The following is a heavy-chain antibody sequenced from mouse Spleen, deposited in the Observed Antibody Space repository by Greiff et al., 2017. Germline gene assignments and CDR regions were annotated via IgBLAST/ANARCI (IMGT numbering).Heavy chain of an antibody. J-gene: IGHJ4*01. V-gene: IGHV3-2*02. Sequence: EVQLVESGPGLVKPSQSLSLTCTVTGYSITSDYAWNWVRQFPGNKLEWMGYISYSGSTSYNPSLKSRISITRDTSKNQFFLQLNSVTTEDTATYYCAKTGTDYAMDYWGQGTSVTVSS. CDR1: GYSITSDYA. CDR3: AKTGTDYAMDY. D-gene: IGHD4-1*01. CDR2: ISYSGST.